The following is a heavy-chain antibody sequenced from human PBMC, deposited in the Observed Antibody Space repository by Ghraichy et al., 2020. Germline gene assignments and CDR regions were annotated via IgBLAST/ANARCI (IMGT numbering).Heavy chain of an antibody. V-gene: IGHV3-7*01. CDR1: GFTFRPYM. CDR3: ARDNDFRIDY. D-gene: IGHD4-11*01. J-gene: IGHJ4*02. Sequence: GGSLRLSCAASGFTFRPYMMTWVRQAPGKGLEWVASMKQDVGEEYYVDSVKGRFTISRDNAKNSLFLQMNTLRADDSALYFCARDNDFRIDYWGQGTLVTVSS. CDR2: MKQDVGEE.